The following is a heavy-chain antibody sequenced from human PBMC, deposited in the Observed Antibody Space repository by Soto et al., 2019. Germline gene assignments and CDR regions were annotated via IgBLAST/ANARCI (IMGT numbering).Heavy chain of an antibody. D-gene: IGHD3-9*01. V-gene: IGHV3-21*01. CDR3: AGDLSAMDDILMGGFDY. Sequence: PGGSLRLSCAASGFTFSSYNMNWVRQAPGKGLEWVASISSSSSYIYYADSVKGRFTISRDNAKNSLYLQMNSLRAEDTAVYYCAGDLSAMDDILMGGFDYWGQGTLVTVSS. J-gene: IGHJ4*02. CDR2: ISSSSSYI. CDR1: GFTFSSYN.